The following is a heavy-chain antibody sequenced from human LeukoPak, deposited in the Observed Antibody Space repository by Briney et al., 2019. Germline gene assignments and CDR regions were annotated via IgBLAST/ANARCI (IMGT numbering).Heavy chain of an antibody. CDR2: MYGSGGT. D-gene: IGHD4-17*01. CDR1: GFTVSSTY. CDR3: ARFYGDFVNHWYFDL. J-gene: IGHJ2*01. Sequence: GGSLRLSCAASGFTVSSTYMSWVRQAPGKGLEWVSVMYGSGGTYYADSMKGRFTISRDNSKNTLYLQMNSLRAEDTAVYYCARFYGDFVNHWYFDLWAVAPWSLSPQ. V-gene: IGHV3-53*01.